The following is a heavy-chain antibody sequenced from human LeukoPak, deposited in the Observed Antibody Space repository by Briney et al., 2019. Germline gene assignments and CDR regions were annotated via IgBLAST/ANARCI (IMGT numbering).Heavy chain of an antibody. J-gene: IGHJ5*02. V-gene: IGHV3-21*01. CDR1: GFTLSSYS. D-gene: IGHD2-8*02. CDR2: ISSSSSYI. Sequence: SGGSLRLSCPASGFTLSSYSMNSFRQAPANGLEWVSSISSSSSYIYYADSVKGRFTISGDNAKNSLYLQMNSLRAEDTAVYYCARAHGSAGGNWFDPWGQGTLVTVSS. CDR3: ARAHGSAGGNWFDP.